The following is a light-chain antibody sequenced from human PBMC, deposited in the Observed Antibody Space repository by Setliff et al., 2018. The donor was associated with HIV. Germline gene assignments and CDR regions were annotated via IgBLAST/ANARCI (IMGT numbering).Light chain of an antibody. CDR3: GTWDSRLSAV. V-gene: IGLV1-51*01. J-gene: IGLJ3*02. Sequence: QSVLTQPPSVSAAPGQKVSISCSGNRSNIGNNYVSWYQQLPGTAPRLLIYENDKRPSGIPDRFSGSKSGASATLGITGLQTGDEADYYCGTWDSRLSAVFGGGTK. CDR2: END. CDR1: RSNIGNNY.